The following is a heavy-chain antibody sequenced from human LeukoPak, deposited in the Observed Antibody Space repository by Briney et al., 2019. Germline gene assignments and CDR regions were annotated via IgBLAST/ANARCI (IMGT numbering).Heavy chain of an antibody. CDR1: GGSISSYY. D-gene: IGHD3-10*01. CDR3: ARPRYYYGSGSYSAADV. Sequence: SETLSLTCTVSGGSISSYYWGWIRQPPGKGLEWIGSIYYSGSTYYNPSLKSRVTISVDTSKNQFSLKLSSVTAADTAVYYCARPRYYYGSGSYSAADVWGQGTTVTVSS. CDR2: IYYSGST. V-gene: IGHV4-39*01. J-gene: IGHJ6*02.